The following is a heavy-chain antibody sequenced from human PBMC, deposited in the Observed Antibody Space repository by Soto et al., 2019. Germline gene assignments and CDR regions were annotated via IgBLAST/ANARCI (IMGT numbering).Heavy chain of an antibody. CDR2: IKHDGSEV. CDR1: GFTFSSSW. V-gene: IGHV3-7*01. Sequence: EVQLVESGGGLVQPGGSLRLTCTASGFTFSSSWMAWVRQAPGKGLEWVGNIKHDGSEVYYLDSVRGQFTISRDSAWKSLYLQVNSLRAEDTAVYYCAGIQNNWFDPWGQGTLVAVSS. CDR3: AGIQNNWFDP. J-gene: IGHJ5*02.